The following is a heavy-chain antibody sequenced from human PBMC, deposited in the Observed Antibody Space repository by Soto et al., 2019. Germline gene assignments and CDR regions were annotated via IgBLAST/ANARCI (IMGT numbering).Heavy chain of an antibody. CDR1: GDTFTDYY. CDR3: SRGGHVVVVTAALDY. V-gene: IGHV1-46*01. Sequence: QVQLMQSGAEVKKPGASVKVSCKASGDTFTDYYIHWVRQAPGQGLEWMGTVNPSGGHTTYAQHFLGRVTITRDQSTSPLYMELNSLTSDETANYFCSRGGHVVVVTAALDYWGQGTLVTVSS. J-gene: IGHJ4*02. CDR2: VNPSGGHT. D-gene: IGHD2-21*02.